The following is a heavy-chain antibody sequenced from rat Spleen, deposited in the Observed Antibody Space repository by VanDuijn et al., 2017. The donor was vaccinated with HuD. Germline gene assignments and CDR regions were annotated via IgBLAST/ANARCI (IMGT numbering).Heavy chain of an antibody. J-gene: IGHJ4*01. CDR3: ARGEGVMDA. CDR1: GFTFSNHG. Sequence: EVQLVESGGGLVQPGRSLKLSCAASGFTFSNHGMHWIRQAPTKGLEWVASLSPSGGSTYYRDSGKGRVTISRDNAKSTLYLQIDSLRSEDTATYYCARGEGVMDAWGQGASVTVSS. D-gene: IGHD1-1*01. V-gene: IGHV5-19*01. CDR2: LSPSGGST.